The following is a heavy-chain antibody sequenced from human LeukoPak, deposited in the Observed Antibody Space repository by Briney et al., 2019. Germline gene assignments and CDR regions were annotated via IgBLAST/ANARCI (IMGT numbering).Heavy chain of an antibody. V-gene: IGHV4-61*02. Sequence: PSETLSLTCTVSGGSISSGSYYWSWIRQPAGKGLEWIGRIYTSGSTNYNPSLKSRVTISVDTSKNQFSLKLSSVTAADTAVHYCARGPFGLRFLEWLSDWGQGTLVTVSS. CDR1: GGSISSGSYY. CDR3: ARGPFGLRFLEWLSD. CDR2: IYTSGST. D-gene: IGHD3-3*01. J-gene: IGHJ4*02.